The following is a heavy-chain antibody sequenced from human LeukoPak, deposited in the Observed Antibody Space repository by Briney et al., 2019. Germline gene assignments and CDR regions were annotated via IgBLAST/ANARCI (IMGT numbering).Heavy chain of an antibody. D-gene: IGHD6-13*01. CDR1: GSTFSSYS. J-gene: IGHJ4*02. V-gene: IGHV3-48*02. Sequence: GGSLRLSCAASGSTFSSYSMNWVRQAPGKGLEWVSYISTSSTIIYYADSVKGRFTISRDNAKSSLYLQMNSLRDEDTAVYYCVRFTGYSSGWYELDYWGQGTLVTVSS. CDR2: ISTSSTII. CDR3: VRFTGYSSGWYELDY.